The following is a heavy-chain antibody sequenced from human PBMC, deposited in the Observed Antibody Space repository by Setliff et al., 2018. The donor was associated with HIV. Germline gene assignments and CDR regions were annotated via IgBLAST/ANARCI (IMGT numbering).Heavy chain of an antibody. CDR1: GFVFYSFD. J-gene: IGHJ3*01. V-gene: IGHV3-23*01. Sequence: PGGSLSLSCVASGFVFYSFDMNWVRQTPEKGLEWVSAISPGSDITYYADSVKGRFTISRDDGNNMLFLQMNSLTPEDTAIYYCAKPTSGLYPRSFDLWGQGTKVTVSS. CDR2: ISPGSDIT. D-gene: IGHD1-26*01. CDR3: AKPTSGLYPRSFDL.